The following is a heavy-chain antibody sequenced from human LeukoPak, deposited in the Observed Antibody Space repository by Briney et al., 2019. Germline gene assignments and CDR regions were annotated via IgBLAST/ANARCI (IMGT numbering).Heavy chain of an antibody. V-gene: IGHV1-2*02. CDR1: GYTFTGYY. Sequence: ASVKVSCKASGYTFTGYYMHWVRQAPGQGREWMGWINPNSGGTNYAQKFQGRVTMTRDTSISTAYMELSRPRSDDTAVYYCARDLLRYSSGWLDYWGQGTLVTVSS. J-gene: IGHJ4*02. CDR2: INPNSGGT. CDR3: ARDLLRYSSGWLDY. D-gene: IGHD6-19*01.